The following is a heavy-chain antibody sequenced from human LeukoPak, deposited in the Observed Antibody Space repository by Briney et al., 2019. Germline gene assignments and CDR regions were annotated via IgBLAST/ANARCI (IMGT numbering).Heavy chain of an antibody. Sequence: SETLSLTCTVTGGSISSYYWSWIRQPPGKGLEWIGYIYYSGSTNYNPSLKSRVTISVDTSKNQFSLKLSSVTAADTAVYYCARADYGDYKFDYWGQGTLVTVSS. CDR2: IYYSGST. D-gene: IGHD4-17*01. CDR3: ARADYGDYKFDY. CDR1: GGSISSYY. V-gene: IGHV4-59*01. J-gene: IGHJ4*02.